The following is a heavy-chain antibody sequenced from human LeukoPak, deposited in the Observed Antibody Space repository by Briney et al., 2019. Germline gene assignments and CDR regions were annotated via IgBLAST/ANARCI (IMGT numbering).Heavy chain of an antibody. CDR3: AKDRYCGGGTCYWSYFDY. CDR2: ISGGGGRT. V-gene: IGHV3-23*01. CDR1: GFTFRTYA. J-gene: IGHJ4*02. Sequence: GGSLRLSCAPAGFTFRTYAMSWVRQAPGKGLEWVSAISGGGGRTYYADSVKGCFTISRDNSKNTLCLQMNSLRAEDTAVYYCAKDRYCGGGTCYWSYFDYWGQGTLVTVSS. D-gene: IGHD2-15*01.